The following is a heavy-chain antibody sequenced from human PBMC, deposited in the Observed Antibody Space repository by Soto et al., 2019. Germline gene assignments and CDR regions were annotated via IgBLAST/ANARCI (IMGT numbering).Heavy chain of an antibody. D-gene: IGHD6-13*01. Sequence: SETLSLTCTVSGGSISSNYWTWIRQPPGKGLEWIGYVYNSESTNYNPSLKSRVTISEDTSKNQFSLKANSVTAADTAVYYCARYRRTAAAGYTLDFWGQGILVTVSS. V-gene: IGHV4-59*01. CDR2: VYNSEST. CDR1: GGSISSNY. CDR3: ARYRRTAAAGYTLDF. J-gene: IGHJ4*02.